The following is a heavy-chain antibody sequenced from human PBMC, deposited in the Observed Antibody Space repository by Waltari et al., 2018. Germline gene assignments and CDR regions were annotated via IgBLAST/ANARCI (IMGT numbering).Heavy chain of an antibody. J-gene: IGHJ4*02. Sequence: LVASGGDLVQPGGALRLSCAASPLTFRTHWLHWVRKAPGKGLVRVARINPDGRTTTYADSVRGRFSISRDNAKNTLYLQMNSLTVEDTAVYFCARSMNYGPDYWGRGTLVTVSS. V-gene: IGHV3-74*01. CDR3: ARSMNYGPDY. CDR2: INPDGRTT. CDR1: PLTFRTHW. D-gene: IGHD3-10*01.